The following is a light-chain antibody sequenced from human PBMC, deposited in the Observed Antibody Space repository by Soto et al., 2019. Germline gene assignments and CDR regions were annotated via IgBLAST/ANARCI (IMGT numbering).Light chain of an antibody. J-gene: IGLJ3*02. Sequence: QSVLTQPPSVSGAPGQRVTISCTGNNSNLGAGYDVHWYQQLPGAAPKLVIFGNRNRPSGVPERFSGSKSGTLGSLAITGLRAEDEADYYCQAYDYSLTAFVFGGGTKLAVL. CDR3: QAYDYSLTAFV. CDR2: GNR. CDR1: NSNLGAGYD. V-gene: IGLV1-40*01.